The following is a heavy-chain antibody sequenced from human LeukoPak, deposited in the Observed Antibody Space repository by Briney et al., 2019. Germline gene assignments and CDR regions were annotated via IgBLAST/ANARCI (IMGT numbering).Heavy chain of an antibody. D-gene: IGHD6-13*01. Sequence: SETLSLTCAVYGGSFSGYYWSWIRQPPGKGLEWMGEINHSGSTNYNPSLKSRVTISVDTSKNQFSLKLSSVTAADTAVYYCARGPIIIAAAALYYYYMDVWGKGTTVTVSS. CDR2: INHSGST. V-gene: IGHV4-34*01. CDR1: GGSFSGYY. J-gene: IGHJ6*03. CDR3: ARGPIIIAAAALYYYYMDV.